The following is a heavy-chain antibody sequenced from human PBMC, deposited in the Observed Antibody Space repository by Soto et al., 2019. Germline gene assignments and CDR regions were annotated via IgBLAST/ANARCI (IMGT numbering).Heavy chain of an antibody. V-gene: IGHV3-9*01. CDR1: GFSFGDSV. CDR2: INWNSDNI. CDR3: TRDTLRVPGTV. D-gene: IGHD6-19*01. J-gene: IGHJ4*02. Sequence: EVQLVESVGGLVEPGRSLRRSCAASGFSFGDSVLHWVRQVPGKGLEWVSGINWNSDNIVYADAVKGRFTISSAHATNSLQPQMNTPRVEVTTMKYSTRDTLRVPGTVWCPGTLVTVSS.